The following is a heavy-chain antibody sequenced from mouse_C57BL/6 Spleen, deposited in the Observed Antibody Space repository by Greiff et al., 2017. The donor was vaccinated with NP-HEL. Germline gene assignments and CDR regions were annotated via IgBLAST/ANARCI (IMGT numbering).Heavy chain of an antibody. CDR1: GYAFSSSW. J-gene: IGHJ4*01. CDR3: ATDGNYGGFYAMDY. D-gene: IGHD2-1*01. V-gene: IGHV1-82*01. Sequence: VQLQQSGPELVKPGASVKISCKASGYAFSSSWMNWVKQRPGKGLEWIGRIYPGDGDTNYNGKFKGKDTLTADQSSSKAYMQLSSLTSDDSAVYFCATDGNYGGFYAMDYWGQGTSVTVSS. CDR2: IYPGDGDT.